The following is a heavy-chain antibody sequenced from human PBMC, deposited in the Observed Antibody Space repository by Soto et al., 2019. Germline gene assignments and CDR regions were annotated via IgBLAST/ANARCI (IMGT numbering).Heavy chain of an antibody. CDR2: ISGSGGST. Sequence: EVQLLESGGGLVQPGGSLRLSCAASGFTFSSYAMSWVRQAPGKGLEWVSAISGSGGSTYYADSVKGRFTISRDNSKNTLYLQMNSLRAEDTAVYYCAKSFITSWWRRLLFDYWGQGTLVTVSS. CDR3: AKSFITSWWRRLLFDY. D-gene: IGHD5-12*01. V-gene: IGHV3-23*01. J-gene: IGHJ4*02. CDR1: GFTFSSYA.